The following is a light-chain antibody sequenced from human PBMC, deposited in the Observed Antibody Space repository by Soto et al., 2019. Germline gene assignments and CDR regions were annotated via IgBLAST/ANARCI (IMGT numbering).Light chain of an antibody. CDR3: QQFDTSPIT. CDR2: GAS. V-gene: IGKV3-20*01. J-gene: IGKJ2*01. Sequence: EIVLTQSPATLFLSPGERATLSCRANQTVSSSYLAWYQQKSGQAPRLLMYGASSSATGIPDRFSGSGSGTYFTLTISRQEPEDFSVYYCQQFDTSPITFGQGTKLEIK. CDR1: QTVSSSY.